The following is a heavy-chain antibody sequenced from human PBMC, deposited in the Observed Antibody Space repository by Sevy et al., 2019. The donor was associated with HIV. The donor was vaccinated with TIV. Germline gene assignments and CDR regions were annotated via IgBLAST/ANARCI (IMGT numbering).Heavy chain of an antibody. CDR1: GGSITSLY. V-gene: IGHV4-59*08. CDR3: VGENAWGRGCS. Sequence: SETLSLTCTVSGGSITSLYWGWIRQPPGKGLEWIANIYYNGNTNYNPSLKSRVTISLDTSKNQFSLRLSSVTAADTAIYYCVGENAWGRGCSWGQGTLVTVSS. D-gene: IGHD6-19*01. J-gene: IGHJ5*02. CDR2: IYYNGNT.